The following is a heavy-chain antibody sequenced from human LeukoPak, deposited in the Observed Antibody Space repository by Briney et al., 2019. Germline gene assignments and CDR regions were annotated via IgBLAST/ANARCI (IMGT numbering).Heavy chain of an antibody. J-gene: IGHJ3*02. V-gene: IGHV1-18*01. Sequence: GSVKVSRKASGYTFTSYGISWVRPAPGQRPEWMGWISAYNGNTNYAQKLQGRVTMTTDTSTSTAYMELRSLRSDDTAVYYCARGAPGSGSYSTEPDDAFDIWGQGTMVTVSS. CDR1: GYTFTSYG. D-gene: IGHD3-10*01. CDR2: ISAYNGNT. CDR3: ARGAPGSGSYSTEPDDAFDI.